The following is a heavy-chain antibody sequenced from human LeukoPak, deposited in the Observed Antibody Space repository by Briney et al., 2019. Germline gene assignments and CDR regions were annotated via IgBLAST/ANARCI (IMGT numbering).Heavy chain of an antibody. V-gene: IGHV4-34*01. Sequence: SETLSLTCAVSGGSFSGYYWSWIRQPPGKGLEWIGEINHSGSTNYNPSLKSRVTISVDTSKNQFSLKLSSVTAADTAVYYCARGPKYPGGRPCYLPLEGYFDYWGQGTLVTVSS. CDR2: INHSGST. D-gene: IGHD4/OR15-4a*01. CDR3: ARGPKYPGGRPCYLPLEGYFDY. J-gene: IGHJ4*02. CDR1: GGSFSGYY.